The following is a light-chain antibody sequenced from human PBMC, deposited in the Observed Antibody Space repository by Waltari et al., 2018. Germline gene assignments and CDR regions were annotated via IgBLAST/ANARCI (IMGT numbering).Light chain of an antibody. CDR3: QHLNSYPVT. J-gene: IGKJ2*01. CDR1: QGISSY. CDR2: TAS. V-gene: IGKV1-9*01. Sequence: DIQLTQSPSLLPASVADRVTITCRASQGISSYLAWYQQKPGKAPKLLIYTASTLQSGVPSRFSGSGSGTEFTLTISSLQPEDFATYYCQHLNSYPVTFGQGTKLEIK.